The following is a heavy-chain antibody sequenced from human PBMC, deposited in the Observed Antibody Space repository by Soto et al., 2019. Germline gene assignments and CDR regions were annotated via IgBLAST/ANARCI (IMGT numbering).Heavy chain of an antibody. V-gene: IGHV4-59*01. CDR1: GVSISSAY. D-gene: IGHD3-22*01. Sequence: TVSGVSISSAYWSWIRQSPGKGLEWIGYVHYSGTTNYNPSLNSRVTISVDTSKNQFSLKLTSVTAADTAVYYCVRGYYDTSGQSNTFDIWGQGTMATVSS. CDR3: VRGYYDTSGQSNTFDI. CDR2: VHYSGTT. J-gene: IGHJ3*02.